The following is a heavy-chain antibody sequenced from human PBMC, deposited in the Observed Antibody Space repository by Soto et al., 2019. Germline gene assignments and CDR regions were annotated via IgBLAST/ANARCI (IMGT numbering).Heavy chain of an antibody. CDR1: GFTFSSYS. CDR3: AREVRDTAVADFDY. V-gene: IGHV3-48*02. Sequence: EVQLVESGGGLVQPGGSLRLSCAASGFTFSSYSMNWVRQAPGKGLEWLSYISSSISTMHYADSVKGRFTICRDNAKNSLYLQINSLRDEDTAVYYCAREVRDTAVADFDYWGQGTLVTVSS. J-gene: IGHJ4*02. CDR2: ISSSISTM. D-gene: IGHD5-18*01.